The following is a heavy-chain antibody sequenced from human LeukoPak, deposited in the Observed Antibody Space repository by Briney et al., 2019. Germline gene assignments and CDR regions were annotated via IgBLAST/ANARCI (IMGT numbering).Heavy chain of an antibody. V-gene: IGHV3-30-3*01. CDR1: GFTFSSYA. CDR3: ARGLGYDSSALLGGVFDI. J-gene: IGHJ3*02. Sequence: GRSLRLSCAASGFTFSSYAMHWVRQAPGKGLEWVAVISYDGSNKYYADSVKGRFTISRDNSKNTLYLQMNSLRAEDTAVYYCARGLGYDSSALLGGVFDIWAKGKMVTVSS. CDR2: ISYDGSNK. D-gene: IGHD3-22*01.